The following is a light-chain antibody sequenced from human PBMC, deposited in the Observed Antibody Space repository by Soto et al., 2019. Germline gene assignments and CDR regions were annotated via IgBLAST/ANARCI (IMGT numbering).Light chain of an antibody. V-gene: IGKV3-20*01. CDR2: GAS. Sequence: ESVLTQSPGTLSLSPGERATLSCRASQTIIGNYLAWYQQKPGQAPRLLIYGASNRATGVPDRFSGSYSGTDFSLTITRLEPVDFPVYYCEQHVNSVYIFGQGTRLEIK. J-gene: IGKJ2*01. CDR3: EQHVNSVYI. CDR1: QTIIGNY.